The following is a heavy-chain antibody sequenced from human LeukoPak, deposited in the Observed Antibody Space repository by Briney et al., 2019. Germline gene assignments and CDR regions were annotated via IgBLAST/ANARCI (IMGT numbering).Heavy chain of an antibody. J-gene: IGHJ5*02. CDR2: INHSGST. V-gene: IGHV4-34*01. CDR1: GGTFSGYD. D-gene: IGHD3-10*01. Sequence: AETLSLTCAVYGGTFSGYDWSWVRQAPGKGLEWVGEINHSGSTNYNPSLKSRVTISVDTSKNQFSLKLSSVTAADTAVYYCARGRITMVRGVRSAWFDPWGQGTLVTVSS. CDR3: ARGRITMVRGVRSAWFDP.